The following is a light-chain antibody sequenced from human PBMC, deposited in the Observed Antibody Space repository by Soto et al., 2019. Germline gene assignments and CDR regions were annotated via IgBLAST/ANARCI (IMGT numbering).Light chain of an antibody. CDR2: EVT. Sequence: QSALTQPPSASGSRGQSVTISCTGTSVDINYVSWFQQHPGKAPKRIIGEVTKRTSGVPDRFYGSKSGNTASLTVSGLQDDDEADYYCSSYAGRDIWVFGGGTKLTVL. CDR3: SSYAGRDIWV. J-gene: IGLJ3*02. V-gene: IGLV2-8*01. CDR1: SVDINY.